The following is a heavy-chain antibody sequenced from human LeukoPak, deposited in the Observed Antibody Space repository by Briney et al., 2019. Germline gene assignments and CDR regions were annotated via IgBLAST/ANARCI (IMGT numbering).Heavy chain of an antibody. CDR3: ARGGGYVRPYGY. V-gene: IGHV4-34*01. CDR2: INHSGST. D-gene: IGHD3-10*01. J-gene: IGHJ4*02. Sequence: SETLSLTCAVYGGSFSGYYWSWIRQPPGKGLEWIGEINHSGSTNYNPSLKSRVTISVDTSKNQSSLKLSSVTAADTAVYYCARGGGYVRPYGYWGQGTLVTVSS. CDR1: GGSFSGYY.